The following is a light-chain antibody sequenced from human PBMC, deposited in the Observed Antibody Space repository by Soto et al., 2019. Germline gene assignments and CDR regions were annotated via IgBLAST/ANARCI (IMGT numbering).Light chain of an antibody. Sequence: DIQMTQSPSTLSASVVDRVTLTCRASQSVNKWSAWFQQKPVKVPKLLIFDASTLQTGVPSRFGGGGSGTEFTLTISGLQPDDFATYYCQQYNSYSPWTFGPGTKVDIK. J-gene: IGKJ1*01. CDR3: QQYNSYSPWT. CDR1: QSVNKW. V-gene: IGKV1-5*01. CDR2: DAS.